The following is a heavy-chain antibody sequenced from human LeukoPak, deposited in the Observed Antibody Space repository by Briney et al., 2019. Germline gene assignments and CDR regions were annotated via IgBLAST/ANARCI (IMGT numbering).Heavy chain of an antibody. V-gene: IGHV3-11*01. D-gene: IGHD3-10*01. CDR1: GFTFSDYH. J-gene: IGHJ6*02. CDR3: ARAYGSGSYRHYGMDV. Sequence: GGSLRLSCAASGFTFSDYHMSWIRQAPGKGLEWVSYISSSGSTIYYADSVKGRFTISRDNAKNSLYLQMNSLRAEDTAVYYCARAYGSGSYRHYGMDVWGQGTTVTVSS. CDR2: ISSSGSTI.